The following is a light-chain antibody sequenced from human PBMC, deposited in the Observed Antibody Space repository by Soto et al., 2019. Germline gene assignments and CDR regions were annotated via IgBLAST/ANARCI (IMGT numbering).Light chain of an antibody. J-gene: IGKJ1*01. CDR2: DAS. CDR1: QDIKNY. V-gene: IGKV1-33*01. CDR3: QQYENLPWT. Sequence: DIQMTQSPSSLSASVGDRVTITCQASQDIKNYLNWYQQKPGKAPKLLIFDASNSETGVPSRFSGSGSGTVFTFTISSLQPEDIATYYCQQYENLPWTFGQGTKVEIK.